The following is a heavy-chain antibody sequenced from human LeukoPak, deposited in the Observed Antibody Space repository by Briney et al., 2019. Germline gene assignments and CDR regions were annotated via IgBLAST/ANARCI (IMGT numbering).Heavy chain of an antibody. J-gene: IGHJ3*02. CDR1: GGSISSYY. D-gene: IGHD3-9*01. Sequence: SESLSLTCAVSGGSISSYYWTWIRQPPGKGLEWIGYIYNSGSTNYNPSLRSRVTISVDASKNQFSLKLNSVTAADTAVYYCARRNILTEGEAFDIWGQGTLVTVSS. CDR2: IYNSGST. V-gene: IGHV4-59*08. CDR3: ARRNILTEGEAFDI.